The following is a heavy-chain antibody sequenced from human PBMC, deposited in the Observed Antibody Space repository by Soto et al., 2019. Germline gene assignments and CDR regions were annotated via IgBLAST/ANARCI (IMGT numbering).Heavy chain of an antibody. CDR2: IHWNNGAT. J-gene: IGHJ6*02. Sequence: GGSLRLSCVASAFSSHHHAIHWVRQGPGKGLEWVSGIHWNNGATGYADSVKGRFTIFKDNVKNSVYLQMNSLRTDDTAFYYCKEDILPGGADVCGQGTTVTVYS. CDR3: KEDILPGGADV. V-gene: IGHV3-9*02. D-gene: IGHD3-16*01. CDR1: AFSSHHHA.